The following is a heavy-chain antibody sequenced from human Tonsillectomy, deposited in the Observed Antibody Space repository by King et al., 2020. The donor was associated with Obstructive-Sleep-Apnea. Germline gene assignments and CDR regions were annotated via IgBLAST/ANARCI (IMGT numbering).Heavy chain of an antibody. CDR1: GFTFSSYG. CDR2: TRYDGRNK. D-gene: IGHD2-21*02. V-gene: IGHV3-30*02. CDR3: AKDRSDHLVFNDAFDI. J-gene: IGHJ3*02. Sequence: QLVQSGGDVVQPGGSLRLSCAASGFTFSSYGMHWVRQAPGKGLEWVAFTRYDGRNKNYAYSVKSRFTISRDNSNNTLYVQMNSLRVEDTAVYYGAKDRSDHLVFNDAFDIWGQGTMVIVSS.